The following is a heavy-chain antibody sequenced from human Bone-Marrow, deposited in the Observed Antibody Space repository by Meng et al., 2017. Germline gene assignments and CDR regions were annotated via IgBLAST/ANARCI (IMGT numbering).Heavy chain of an antibody. Sequence: QVHLLQSGAEVKKPGASVWVSCKASDYTSASYGISWFRQAPGQGLEWMGWFVSNADTYPAQKFQGRVTMTRDTHTSTDFMELRSLRFDDTAVYYCARGTPGRSYSDYWGQGTLVTVSS. D-gene: IGHD3-10*01. V-gene: IGHV1-18*01. CDR1: DYTSASYG. CDR3: ARGTPGRSYSDY. J-gene: IGHJ4*02. CDR2: FVSNADT.